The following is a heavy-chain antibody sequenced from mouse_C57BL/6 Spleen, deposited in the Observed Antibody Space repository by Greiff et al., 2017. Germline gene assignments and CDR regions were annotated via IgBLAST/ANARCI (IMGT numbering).Heavy chain of an antibody. CDR1: GYAFSSSW. CDR3: ARAASSGLDY. J-gene: IGHJ2*01. V-gene: IGHV1-82*01. D-gene: IGHD3-2*02. Sequence: QVQLQQSGPELVKPGASVKISCKASGYAFSSSWMNWVKQRPGKGLEWIGEIYPRSGNTYYNEKFKGKATLTADKSSSTAYMELRSLTSEDSAVYFCARAASSGLDYWGQGTTLTVSS. CDR2: IYPRSGNT.